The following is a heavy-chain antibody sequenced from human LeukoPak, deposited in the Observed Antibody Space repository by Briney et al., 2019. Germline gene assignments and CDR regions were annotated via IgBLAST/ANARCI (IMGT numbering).Heavy chain of an antibody. CDR2: INPSGGST. Sequence: ASVKVSCTASGYTFTNFYMHWVRQAPGQGLEWMGIINPSGGSTSYAQKFQGRVTMTTDTSTSTAYMELRSLRSDDTAVYYCARDRDYGDYNTQDLFVYWGQGTLVTVSS. CDR1: GYTFTNFY. J-gene: IGHJ4*02. CDR3: ARDRDYGDYNTQDLFVY. V-gene: IGHV1-46*01. D-gene: IGHD4-17*01.